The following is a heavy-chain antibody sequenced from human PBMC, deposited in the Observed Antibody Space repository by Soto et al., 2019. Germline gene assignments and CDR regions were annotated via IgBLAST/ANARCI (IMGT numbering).Heavy chain of an antibody. CDR1: GGTFGSYA. CDR2: IIPIPGTA. D-gene: IGHD2-2*01. J-gene: IGHJ6*02. Sequence: QVQLVQSGAEVKKPGSSVKVSCKASGGTFGSYAISWVRQAPGQGLEWMGGIIPIPGTANYAQKFQGRVTIAADESTSTADMALSSLRSEDTAVYYCARSQGSSTSLEIYYYYYYGMDVWGQGTTVTVSS. CDR3: ARSQGSSTSLEIYYYYYYGMDV. V-gene: IGHV1-69*01.